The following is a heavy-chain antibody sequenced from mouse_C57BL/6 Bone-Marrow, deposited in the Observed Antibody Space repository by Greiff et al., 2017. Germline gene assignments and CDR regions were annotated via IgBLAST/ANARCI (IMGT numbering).Heavy chain of an antibody. D-gene: IGHD1-1*01. CDR1: GYTFTSYW. J-gene: IGHJ3*01. CDR3: VNVGSTCVGFPY. Sequence: QVQLQQPGAELVRPGSSVKLSCKASGYTFTSYWMDWVKQRPGQGLEWIGNIYPSDSETHYNQKFKGKATLTVDKSSSTAYMQLSSLTSEDSAVYYCVNVGSTCVGFPYWGQGTLVTVSA. V-gene: IGHV1-61*01. CDR2: IYPSDSET.